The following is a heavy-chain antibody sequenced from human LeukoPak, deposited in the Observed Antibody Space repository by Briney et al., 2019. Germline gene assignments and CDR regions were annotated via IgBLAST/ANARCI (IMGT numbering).Heavy chain of an antibody. J-gene: IGHJ4*02. CDR2: IYHSGST. V-gene: IGHV4-4*02. D-gene: IGHD4-17*01. CDR3: ARESQGGTVKYYFDY. CDR1: GGSISSSNW. Sequence: SETLSLTCAVSGGSISSSNWWSWVRQPPGKGLEWIGEIYHSGSTNYNPSLKSRVTISVDKSKNQFSLKLSSVTAADTAVYYCARESQGGTVKYYFDYWGQGTLVTVSS.